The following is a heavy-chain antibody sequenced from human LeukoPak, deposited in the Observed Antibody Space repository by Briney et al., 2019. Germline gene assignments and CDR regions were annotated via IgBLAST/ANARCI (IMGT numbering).Heavy chain of an antibody. CDR2: INPSGGRI. D-gene: IGHD4-17*01. J-gene: IGHJ5*02. Sequence: ASVKVSCKASGYTFTNYYMHWVRQAPGQGLEWMGIINPSGGRISHAQKFQGRVTMTRDMSTSTVYMELSSLRSEDTAVYYCARGAAATVTLINNWFDPWGQGTLVTVSS. CDR3: ARGAAATVTLINNWFDP. CDR1: GYTFTNYY. V-gene: IGHV1-46*01.